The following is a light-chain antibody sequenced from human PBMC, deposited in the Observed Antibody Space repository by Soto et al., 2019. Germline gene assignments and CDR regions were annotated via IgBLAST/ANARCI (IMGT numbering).Light chain of an antibody. J-gene: IGKJ1*01. V-gene: IGKV3-11*01. CDR3: QQYNNWPRT. Sequence: DIVLTQSPATLSLSPGERATLSCMASQSVSSYLAWYQQKPGQAPRLLIYDASNRATGIPARFSGSWSGTECTLTISSLQSEDVAVYYCQQYNNWPRTLGQGTKVDIK. CDR1: QSVSSY. CDR2: DAS.